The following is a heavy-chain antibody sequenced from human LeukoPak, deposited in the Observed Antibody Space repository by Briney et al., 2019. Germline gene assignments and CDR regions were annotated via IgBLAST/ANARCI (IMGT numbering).Heavy chain of an antibody. V-gene: IGHV4-59*02. D-gene: IGHD3-3*01. CDR2: VSYSGGI. J-gene: IGHJ4*02. CDR3: ARLSTYYDFWSPLDY. CDR1: GASVSSHY. Sequence: SETLSLTCTASGASVSSHYWSWIRQPPGKELEWIGYVSYSGGINYSPSLKSRVTISLDTSKDQFSLRLNSVTAADTAVYYCARLSTYYDFWSPLDYWGQGTLVTVSS.